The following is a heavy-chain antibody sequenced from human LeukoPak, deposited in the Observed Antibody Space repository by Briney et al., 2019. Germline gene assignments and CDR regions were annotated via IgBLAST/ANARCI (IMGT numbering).Heavy chain of an antibody. D-gene: IGHD6-19*01. V-gene: IGHV4-34*01. CDR1: GGSFSGYY. CDR3: ALVPSSSGCDY. Sequence: SETLSLTCAVYGGSFSGYYWSWIRQPPGKGLEWIGEINHSGSTNYNPSLKSRVTISVDTSKNQFSLKLSSVTAADTAVYYCALVPSSSGCDYWGQGTLVTVSS. CDR2: INHSGST. J-gene: IGHJ4*02.